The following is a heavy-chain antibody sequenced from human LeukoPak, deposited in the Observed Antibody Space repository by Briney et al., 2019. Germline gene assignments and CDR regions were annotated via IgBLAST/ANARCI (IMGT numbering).Heavy chain of an antibody. CDR3: AKWGDYDVLTGYYVSDY. Sequence: GVSLRLSCAASGFTFSNYAMSWVRQAPGKGLEWVSAITGSGGNTYYADSVKGRFTISRDNSKNTVFLQMDSLRAEDTAVYYCAKWGDYDVLTGYYVSDYWGQGTLVTVSS. CDR2: ITGSGGNT. D-gene: IGHD3-9*01. J-gene: IGHJ4*02. CDR1: GFTFSNYA. V-gene: IGHV3-23*01.